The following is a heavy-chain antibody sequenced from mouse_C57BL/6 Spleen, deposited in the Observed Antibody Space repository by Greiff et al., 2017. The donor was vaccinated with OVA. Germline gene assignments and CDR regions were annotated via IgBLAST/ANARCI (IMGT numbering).Heavy chain of an antibody. CDR2: IYPGDGDT. Sequence: QVQLKQSGPELVKPGASVKISCKASGYAFSSSWMNWVKQRPGKGLEWIGRIYPGDGDTNYNGQFKGKATLTADKSSSTAYMQLSSLTSEDSAVYFCAKEGITTVAVDYWGQGTTLTVSS. D-gene: IGHD1-1*01. J-gene: IGHJ2*01. CDR1: GYAFSSSW. CDR3: AKEGITTVAVDY. V-gene: IGHV1-82*01.